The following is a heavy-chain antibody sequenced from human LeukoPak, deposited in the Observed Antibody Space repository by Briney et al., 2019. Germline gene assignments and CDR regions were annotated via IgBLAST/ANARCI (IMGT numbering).Heavy chain of an antibody. Sequence: GGSLRLSCAASGFTFSSYGMHWLRQAPGKGLEWVAFIRYDGSNKYYADSVKGRFTISRDNSKNTLYLQMNSLRAEDTAVYYCAKDKRGGIAAHHFDYWGQGTLVTVSS. CDR2: IRYDGSNK. CDR3: AKDKRGGIAAHHFDY. D-gene: IGHD6-6*01. J-gene: IGHJ4*02. CDR1: GFTFSSYG. V-gene: IGHV3-30*02.